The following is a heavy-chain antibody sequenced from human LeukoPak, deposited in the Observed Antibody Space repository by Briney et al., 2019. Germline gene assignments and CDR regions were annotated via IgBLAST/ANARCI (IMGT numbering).Heavy chain of an antibody. CDR1: GFTFSSFA. D-gene: IGHD3-10*01. V-gene: IGHV3-23*01. J-gene: IGHJ4*02. CDR2: ISVNGGST. CDR3: ARAIKYGSGSYWFDY. Sequence: GGSLRLSCAASGFTFSSFAMTWVRQAPGKGLEWVSIISVNGGSTYADSVKGRFTISRDNSKNTLYLQMNSLRAEDTAIYYCARAIKYGSGSYWFDYWGQGPLVTVSS.